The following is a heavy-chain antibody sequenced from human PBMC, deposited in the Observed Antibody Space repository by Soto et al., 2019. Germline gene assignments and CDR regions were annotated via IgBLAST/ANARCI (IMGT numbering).Heavy chain of an antibody. D-gene: IGHD1-26*01. J-gene: IGHJ6*02. CDR1: GFTFSIYW. Sequence: EVQLVESGGGLVQPGGSLRLSCAASGFTFSIYWMHWVRQAPGKGPVWVSRIDNAGSSARYADSVKGRFTISRDNAKNTVYLQMNSLRAEDTAVYYCTRVGGSVSGMDVWGHETTVTVSS. CDR3: TRVGGSVSGMDV. CDR2: IDNAGSSA. V-gene: IGHV3-74*01.